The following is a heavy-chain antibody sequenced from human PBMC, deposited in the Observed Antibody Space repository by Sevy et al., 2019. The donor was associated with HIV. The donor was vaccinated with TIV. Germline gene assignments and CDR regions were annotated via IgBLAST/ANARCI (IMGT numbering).Heavy chain of an antibody. D-gene: IGHD4-17*01. CDR3: ARDSLYGGNSPVNWFDP. CDR1: GYTFTSYA. CDR2: INAGNGNT. J-gene: IGHJ5*02. Sequence: ASVKVSCKASGYTFTSYAMHWVRQAPGQRLEWMGWINAGNGNTNYAQKFQGRVTITRDTCASTAYMELSSLRSDDTAVYHCARDSLYGGNSPVNWFDPWGQGTLVTVSS. V-gene: IGHV1-3*01.